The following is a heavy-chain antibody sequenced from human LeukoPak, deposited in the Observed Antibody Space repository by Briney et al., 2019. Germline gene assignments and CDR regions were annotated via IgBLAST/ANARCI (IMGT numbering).Heavy chain of an antibody. J-gene: IGHJ4*02. D-gene: IGHD5-12*01. V-gene: IGHV1-2*02. Sequence: ASVKVSCKASGYTFTGYYMHWVRQAPGQGLEWMGWINPNSGGTNYAQKFQGRVTMTRDTSISTAYMELSRLRSDDTAVYYCARVHGATGGFDYWGQGTLVAVSS. CDR1: GYTFTGYY. CDR2: INPNSGGT. CDR3: ARVHGATGGFDY.